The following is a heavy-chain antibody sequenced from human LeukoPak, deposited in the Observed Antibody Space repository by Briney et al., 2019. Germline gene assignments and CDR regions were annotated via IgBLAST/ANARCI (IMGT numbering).Heavy chain of an antibody. Sequence: QPGGSLRLSCAASGFTVSSNYMSWVRQAPGKGLEWVSVIYSGGSTYYADSVKGRFTISRDNSKNTLYLQMNSLRAKDTAVYYCARASDYYDSSGYMADYYFDYWGQGTLVTVSS. J-gene: IGHJ4*02. V-gene: IGHV3-53*01. CDR3: ARASDYYDSSGYMADYYFDY. CDR1: GFTVSSNY. CDR2: IYSGGST. D-gene: IGHD3-22*01.